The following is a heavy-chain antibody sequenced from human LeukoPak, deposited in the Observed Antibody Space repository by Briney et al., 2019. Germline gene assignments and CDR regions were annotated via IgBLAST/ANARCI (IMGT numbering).Heavy chain of an antibody. D-gene: IGHD3-10*01. Sequence: PSETLSLTCTVSGGSISSYYWSWIRQPAGKGLEWIGRIYTSGSTNYNPSLKSRVTMSVDTSKNQFSLKLSSVTAADTAVYYCARDRSYYGSGSPLDYWGQGTPVTVSS. V-gene: IGHV4-4*07. CDR1: GGSISSYY. CDR3: ARDRSYYGSGSPLDY. CDR2: IYTSGST. J-gene: IGHJ4*02.